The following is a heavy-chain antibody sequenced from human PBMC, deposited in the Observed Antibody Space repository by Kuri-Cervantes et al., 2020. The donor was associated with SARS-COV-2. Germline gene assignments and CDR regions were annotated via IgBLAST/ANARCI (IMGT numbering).Heavy chain of an antibody. Sequence: ESLKISCTVSGGSISSYYWRWIRQPPGKGLEWIGYITYSGNTNYNPSLKSRVTISVDKSKNQFSLRLSSVTAAATAVYYCARDTGTSCSDISCYGYDYYYGMDVRGQGTTVTVSS. CDR1: GGSISSYY. D-gene: IGHD2-2*01. V-gene: IGHV4-59*01. CDR2: ITYSGNT. J-gene: IGHJ6*02. CDR3: ARDTGTSCSDISCYGYDYYYGMDV.